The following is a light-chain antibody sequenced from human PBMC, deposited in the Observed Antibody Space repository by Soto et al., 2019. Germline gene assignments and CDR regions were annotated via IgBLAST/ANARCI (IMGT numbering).Light chain of an antibody. V-gene: IGKV1-5*01. CDR2: GAS. CDR3: QQYETFSGT. J-gene: IGKJ1*01. CDR1: QSVGTW. Sequence: DNQMTQSPSTLSASVGDRVTITCRASQSVGTWLAWYQQKPGKAPNLLIYGASSLETGVPSRFSGSGSGTEFTLTINSLQPDDFATYYCQQYETFSGTFGPGPRWIS.